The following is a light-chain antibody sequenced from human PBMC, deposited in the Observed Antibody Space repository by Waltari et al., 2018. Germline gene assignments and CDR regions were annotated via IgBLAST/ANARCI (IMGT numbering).Light chain of an antibody. J-gene: IGKJ1*01. CDR1: QSVSSN. CDR2: GAS. Sequence: CRASQSVSSNLVWYQQKPGQAPRLLIHGASTRATGIPARFSGSGSGTEFTLTISSLQSEDFAVYYCQQYNNWPPGAFGQGTKVEIK. CDR3: QQYNNWPPGA. V-gene: IGKV3-15*01.